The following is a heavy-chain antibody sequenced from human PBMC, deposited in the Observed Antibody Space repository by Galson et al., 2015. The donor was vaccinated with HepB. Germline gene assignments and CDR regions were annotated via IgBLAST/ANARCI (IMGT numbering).Heavy chain of an antibody. V-gene: IGHV3-23*01. D-gene: IGHD4-23*01. CDR2: ISGSDGST. CDR3: AKYHGPNSLYYYTMDV. Sequence: SLRLSCAASGFTFSSYAMSWVRQAPGKGLEWVSSISGSDGSTDYADSVKGRFTMSRDNSKNTLYLQMNSLRAEDTAVYYYAKYHGPNSLYYYTMDVWGQGTTVTVSS. CDR1: GFTFSSYA. J-gene: IGHJ6*02.